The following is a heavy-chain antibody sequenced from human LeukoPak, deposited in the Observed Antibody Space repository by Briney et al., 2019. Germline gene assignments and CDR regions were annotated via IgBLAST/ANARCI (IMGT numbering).Heavy chain of an antibody. CDR3: ARGVGYGHYFDY. J-gene: IGHJ4*02. V-gene: IGHV4-61*01. Sequence: SETLSLTCTVSGSSVSSGYYYWNWIRQPPGKALEWIGYVYYNGNTVYNPSLRSRVTISVDTSKNQFSLILTSVTAAGTAVYYCARGVGYGHYFDYWGQGTLVTVSS. D-gene: IGHD5-12*01. CDR1: GSSVSSGYYY. CDR2: VYYNGNT.